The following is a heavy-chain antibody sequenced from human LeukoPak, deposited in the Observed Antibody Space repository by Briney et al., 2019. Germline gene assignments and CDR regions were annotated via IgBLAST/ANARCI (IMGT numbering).Heavy chain of an antibody. J-gene: IGHJ4*02. CDR2: ISGSGGST. Sequence: GGSLRLSCAASGFTFSSYAMSWVRQAPGKGLGWVSAISGSGGSTYYADSVKGRFTISRDNSKNTLYLQMNSLRAEDTAVYYCAKAPVVVTRYFDYWGQGTLVTVSS. D-gene: IGHD2-15*01. CDR3: AKAPVVVTRYFDY. CDR1: GFTFSSYA. V-gene: IGHV3-23*01.